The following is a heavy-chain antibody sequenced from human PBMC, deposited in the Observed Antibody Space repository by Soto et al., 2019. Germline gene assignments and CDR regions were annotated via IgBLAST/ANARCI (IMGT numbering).Heavy chain of an antibody. J-gene: IGHJ2*01. Sequence: QVQLQQWGAGLLKPSETLSLTCAVYGGSFSGYYWSWIRQPPGKGLEWIGEINHSGSTTDTPSCTSRVPISVHTSKNHFSLKLSSVTAADTAVYYWASANRYFDLWGRGTLVTVSS. CDR1: GGSFSGYY. V-gene: IGHV4-34*01. CDR2: INHSGST. CDR3: ASANRYFDL.